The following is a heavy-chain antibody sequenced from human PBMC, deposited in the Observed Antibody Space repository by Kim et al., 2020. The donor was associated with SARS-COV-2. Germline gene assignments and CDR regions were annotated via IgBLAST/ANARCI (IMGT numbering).Heavy chain of an antibody. D-gene: IGHD5-18*01. CDR2: ISYDGSNK. CDR3: AKALSPDTAMVARYYYYYGMDV. CDR1: GFTFSSYG. J-gene: IGHJ6*02. Sequence: GGSLRLSCAASGFTFSSYGMHWVRQAPGKGLEWVAVISYDGSNKYYADSVKGRFTISRDNSKNTLYLQMNSLRAEDTAVYYCAKALSPDTAMVARYYYYYGMDVWGQGTTVTVSS. V-gene: IGHV3-30*18.